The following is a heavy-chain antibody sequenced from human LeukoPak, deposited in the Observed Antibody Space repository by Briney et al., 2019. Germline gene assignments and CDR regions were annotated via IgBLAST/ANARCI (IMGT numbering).Heavy chain of an antibody. CDR3: ARSHSRGFYYMDV. CDR1: GGSISSSNYY. V-gene: IGHV4-39*01. Sequence: SETLSLTCTVSGGSISSSNYYWGWIRQPPGKGLEWIGSIYYSGSTFYNPSLKSRVTISVDTSKNQFSLKLSSVIAADTAVYYCARSHSRGFYYMDVWGKGTTVTVSS. D-gene: IGHD3-22*01. J-gene: IGHJ6*03. CDR2: IYYSGST.